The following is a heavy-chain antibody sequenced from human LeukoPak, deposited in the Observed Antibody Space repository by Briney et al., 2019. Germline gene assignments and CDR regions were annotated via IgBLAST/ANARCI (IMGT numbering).Heavy chain of an antibody. Sequence: SVKVSCKASGGTFSSYAISWVRQAPGQGLEWMGRIIPILGIANYAQKFQGRVTITADKSTSTAYMALSSLRSEDTAVYYCARGTGSSGYYRQYYYYGMDVWGQGTTVTVSS. CDR3: ARGTGSSGYYRQYYYYGMDV. CDR2: IIPILGIA. V-gene: IGHV1-69*04. D-gene: IGHD3-22*01. CDR1: GGTFSSYA. J-gene: IGHJ6*02.